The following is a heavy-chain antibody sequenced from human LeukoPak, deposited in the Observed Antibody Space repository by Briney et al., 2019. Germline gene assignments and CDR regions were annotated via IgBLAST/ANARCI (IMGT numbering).Heavy chain of an antibody. Sequence: GGSLRLSCAASGFTFSNYAMSWVRQAPGKGLEWVSTISNSGGSTYYADSVKGRFTISRDNPKNTLYLQMNNLRAEDTAVYYCARDKMTGDSYFDYWGQGILVTVSS. V-gene: IGHV3-23*01. CDR3: ARDKMTGDSYFDY. J-gene: IGHJ4*02. D-gene: IGHD7-27*01. CDR2: ISNSGGST. CDR1: GFTFSNYA.